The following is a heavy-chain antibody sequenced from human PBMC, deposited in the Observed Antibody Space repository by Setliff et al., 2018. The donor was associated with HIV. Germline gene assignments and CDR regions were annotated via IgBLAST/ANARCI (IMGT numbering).Heavy chain of an antibody. Sequence: PGGSLRLSCVASGFSFKDYAMHWVRQAPGKGLEWVASTGWSGNTAEYADAVRGRFTISRDNAKAWLYLQMDSLRLEDTALYFCIKDGTVLGRNYFYLDAWGKGTMVTVSS. CDR2: TGWSGNTA. CDR1: GFSFKDYA. D-gene: IGHD1-1*01. J-gene: IGHJ6*03. V-gene: IGHV3-9*01. CDR3: IKDGTVLGRNYFYLDA.